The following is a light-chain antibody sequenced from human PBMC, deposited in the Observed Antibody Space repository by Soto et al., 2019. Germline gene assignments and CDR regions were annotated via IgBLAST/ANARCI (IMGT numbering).Light chain of an antibody. CDR3: QQRSNWPRT. Sequence: EIVLTQSPATLSLSPGERATLSCRASQSVSNNLGWYQQKPGKAPRLLIYDASNRATDIPARFSGSGSGTDFTLTINSLEPEDFAVYYCQQRSNWPRTFGQGNKLEIK. J-gene: IGKJ2*01. CDR2: DAS. CDR1: QSVSNN. V-gene: IGKV3-11*01.